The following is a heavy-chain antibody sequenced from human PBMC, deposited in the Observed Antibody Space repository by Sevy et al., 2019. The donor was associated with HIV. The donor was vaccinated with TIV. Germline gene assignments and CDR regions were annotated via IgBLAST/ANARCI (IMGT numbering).Heavy chain of an antibody. D-gene: IGHD3-3*01. CDR2: IKQDEREK. J-gene: IGHJ4*02. CDR1: GFKFSDYW. CDR3: AREAGGFNWRPYYFDS. Sequence: GGSLRLSCAASGFKFSDYWMSWVRQSPGKGLEWVATIKQDEREKYYVESVKGRFALARDNGKNSVSLEMNGLRVEETALYYWAREAGGFNWRPYYFDSWGQGTLVTVSS. V-gene: IGHV3-7*01.